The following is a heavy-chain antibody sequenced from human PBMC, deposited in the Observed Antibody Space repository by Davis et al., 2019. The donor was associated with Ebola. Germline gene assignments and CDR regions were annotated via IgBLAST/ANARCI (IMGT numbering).Heavy chain of an antibody. V-gene: IGHV3-66*01. D-gene: IGHD4/OR15-4a*01. CDR1: GFTVSSNY. CDR3: ASPSYGAGFAFDI. J-gene: IGHJ3*02. CDR2: IYSGGST. Sequence: GESLKISCAASGFTVSSNYMSWVRQAPGKGLEWVSVIYSGGSTYYADSVKGRFTISRDNSKNTLYLQMNSLRAEDTAVYYCASPSYGAGFAFDIWGQGTMVTVSS.